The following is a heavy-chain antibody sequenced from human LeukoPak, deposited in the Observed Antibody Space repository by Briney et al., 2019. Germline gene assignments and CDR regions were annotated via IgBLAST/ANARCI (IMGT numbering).Heavy chain of an antibody. CDR2: VSTGSNYI. D-gene: IGHD6-13*01. J-gene: IGHJ4*02. CDR1: GFTFSSYS. CDR3: ASVSSSSSWYEDY. Sequence: GGSLRLSCTASGFTFSSYSLNWVRQAPGKELEWVSSVSTGSNYIYYADSVKGRFTISRDNDKNSLYLQMNSLRVEDTAVYYCASVSSSSSWYEDYWGQGTLVTVSS. V-gene: IGHV3-21*01.